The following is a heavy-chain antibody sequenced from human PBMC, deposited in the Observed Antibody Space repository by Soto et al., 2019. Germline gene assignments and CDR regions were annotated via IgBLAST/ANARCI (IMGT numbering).Heavy chain of an antibody. V-gene: IGHV3-7*01. Sequence: PASGFTFSSYWMSWVRQAPGKGLEWVANIKEDGSEKNYVDSVKGQFTISRDNAKNSLYLQMNSLRAEDTAVYYCARVRYYYGSGDYWGQGTLVTVSS. CDR3: ARVRYYYGSGDY. J-gene: IGHJ4*02. D-gene: IGHD3-10*01. CDR1: GFTFSSYW. CDR2: IKEDGSEK.